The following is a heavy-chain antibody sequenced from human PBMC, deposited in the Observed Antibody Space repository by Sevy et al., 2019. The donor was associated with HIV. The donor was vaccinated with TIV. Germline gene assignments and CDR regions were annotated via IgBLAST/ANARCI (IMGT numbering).Heavy chain of an antibody. CDR2: TRYDGSKR. CDR3: AIDYGDYKIDY. Sequence: GGSLRLSCAASGFAFSTYTMHWVRQAPGKGLEWVAGTRYDGSKRYYANSVKGRFTVSSDNSKNTVYLQMNSLRAGDTSVYYCAIDYGDYKIDYWGQGTLVTVSS. V-gene: IGHV3-30*02. D-gene: IGHD4-17*01. CDR1: GFAFSTYT. J-gene: IGHJ4*02.